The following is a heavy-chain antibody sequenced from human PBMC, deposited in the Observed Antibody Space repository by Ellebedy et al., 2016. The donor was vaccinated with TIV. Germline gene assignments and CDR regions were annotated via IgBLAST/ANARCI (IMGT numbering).Heavy chain of an antibody. Sequence: ASVKVSXXASGYTFTSYGISWVRQAPGQGLEWMGWISAYNGNTNYAQKLQGRVTMTTDTSTSTAYMELRSLRSDDTAVYYCASYDSSGYYVNTEKYGMDVWGQGTTVTVSS. CDR2: ISAYNGNT. D-gene: IGHD3-22*01. CDR3: ASYDSSGYYVNTEKYGMDV. CDR1: GYTFTSYG. J-gene: IGHJ6*02. V-gene: IGHV1-18*04.